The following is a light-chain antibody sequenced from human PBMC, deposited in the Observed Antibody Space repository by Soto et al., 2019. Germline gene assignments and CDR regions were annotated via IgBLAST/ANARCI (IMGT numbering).Light chain of an antibody. Sequence: DIQLTQSPSFLSASVGDRVPITCRASQGISSFLAWYQQKPGKAPKLLIYVASTLQSGVPSRCSGSGSGKAFTLTISSLQPEDFATYYCQQHNSYPLTFGGGTKLDI. CDR2: VAS. CDR3: QQHNSYPLT. V-gene: IGKV1-9*01. J-gene: IGKJ4*01. CDR1: QGISSF.